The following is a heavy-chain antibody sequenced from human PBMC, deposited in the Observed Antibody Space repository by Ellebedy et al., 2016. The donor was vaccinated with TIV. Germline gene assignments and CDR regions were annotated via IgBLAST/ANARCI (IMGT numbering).Heavy chain of an antibody. Sequence: GESLKISCAASGFTFSSYGMHWVRQAPGQGLDWVAVIWYDVSNKYYADSVKGRFTISRDNSKNTRYLQMNRLRAEATAVYYCAREDDIFTGQLDYWGQGTLGTVSS. J-gene: IGHJ4*02. D-gene: IGHD3-9*01. CDR1: GFTFSSYG. V-gene: IGHV3-33*08. CDR3: AREDDIFTGQLDY. CDR2: IWYDVSNK.